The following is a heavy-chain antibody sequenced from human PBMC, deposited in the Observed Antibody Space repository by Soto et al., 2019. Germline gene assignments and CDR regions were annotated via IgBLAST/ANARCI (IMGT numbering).Heavy chain of an antibody. V-gene: IGHV1-69*01. J-gene: IGHJ6*02. Sequence: QVQLVQSGAEVKKPGSSVKVSCKASGGTFSSYAISWVRQAPGQGLEWMGGIIPIFGTANYAQKFQGRVTITADESTSTAYMELSSLRSEDTAVYYRANPEGALCSSISCYSPNRYGMDVWGQGTTVTVSS. CDR1: GGTFSSYA. CDR3: ANPEGALCSSISCYSPNRYGMDV. CDR2: IIPIFGTA. D-gene: IGHD2-2*01.